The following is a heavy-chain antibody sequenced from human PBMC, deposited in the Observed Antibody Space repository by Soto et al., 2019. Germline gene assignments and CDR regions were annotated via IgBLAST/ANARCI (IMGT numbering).Heavy chain of an antibody. D-gene: IGHD4-17*01. J-gene: IGHJ4*02. CDR3: ARYVTYYGDYGDYFDY. CDR2: MFSSGST. V-gene: IGHV4-59*01. CDR1: GASISGFY. Sequence: SETLSLTCSVSGASISGFYWGWIRQPPGKGLEWIGYMFSSGSTKYNPSLKSRVTISIDTSKNQFSLNMNSVTAADTAMYYCARYVTYYGDYGDYFDYWGQGTLVTVSS.